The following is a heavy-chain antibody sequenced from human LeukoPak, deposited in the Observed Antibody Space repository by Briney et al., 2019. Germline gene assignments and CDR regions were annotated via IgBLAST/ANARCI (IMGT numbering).Heavy chain of an antibody. CDR1: GYTFTSYY. V-gene: IGHV1-46*01. Sequence: GASVKVSCKASGYTFTSYYMHWVRQAPGQGLEWMGIINPSGGSTSYAQKFQGRVTMTRDTSTSTVYMELSSLRSEDTAVYYCARVYYDSSGYYLGPFDYWGQGTLVTVSS. D-gene: IGHD3-22*01. CDR3: ARVYYDSSGYYLGPFDY. CDR2: INPSGGST. J-gene: IGHJ4*02.